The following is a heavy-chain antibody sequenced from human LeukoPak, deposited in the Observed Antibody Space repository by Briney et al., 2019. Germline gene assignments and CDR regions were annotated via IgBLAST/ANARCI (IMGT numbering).Heavy chain of an antibody. V-gene: IGHV4-34*01. Sequence: SETLSLTCAVYGGSFSGYYWSWIRQPPGKGLEWIGEINRSGSTNYNPSLQSGVTISGDTSKNQFSLRLSSVTAADTAVYFCARVGYIYVINDWSRTGLGAYPTKYYYHMDVWGKGTTVIVSS. D-gene: IGHD5-18*01. CDR1: GGSFSGYY. CDR3: ARVGYIYVINDWSRTGLGAYPTKYYYHMDV. CDR2: INRSGST. J-gene: IGHJ6*03.